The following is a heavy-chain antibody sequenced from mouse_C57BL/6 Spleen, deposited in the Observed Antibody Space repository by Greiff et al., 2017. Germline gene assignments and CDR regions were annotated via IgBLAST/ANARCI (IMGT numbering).Heavy chain of an antibody. Sequence: DVMLVESGGGLVKPGGSLKLPCAASGFTFSSYAMSWVRQTPEKRLEWVATISDGGSYTYYPDNVKGRFTISRDNTKNTLYLQMSHLTSEDTAMYYCAREETGRSWFAYWGQGTLVTVSA. CDR2: ISDGGSYT. J-gene: IGHJ3*01. CDR1: GFTFSSYA. V-gene: IGHV5-4*01. CDR3: AREETGRSWFAY.